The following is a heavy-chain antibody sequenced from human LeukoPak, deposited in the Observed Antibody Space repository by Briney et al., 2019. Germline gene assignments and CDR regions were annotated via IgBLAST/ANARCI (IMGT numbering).Heavy chain of an antibody. V-gene: IGHV3-23*01. J-gene: IGHJ4*02. CDR2: ISSSGGST. D-gene: IGHD3-22*01. CDR1: GFTFSSYA. Sequence: HPGGSLRLSCAASGFTFSSYAMSWVRQAPGKGLEWVSAISSSGGSTYYADSVKGRFTISRDNSKNTLYLQMNSLRAEDTAVYYCATQSSTNYYDSSGYTRRRDYWGQGTLVTVSS. CDR3: ATQSSTNYYDSSGYTRRRDY.